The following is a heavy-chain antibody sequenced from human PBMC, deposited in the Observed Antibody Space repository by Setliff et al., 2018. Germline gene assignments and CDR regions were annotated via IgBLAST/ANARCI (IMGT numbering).Heavy chain of an antibody. CDR1: GYSFTTYW. Sequence: PGESLKISCEGSGYSFTTYWIAWVRQMPGKGLEWMGIIYPGDSDTRYSPSFQGQVTISTDKSLSTAYLQWSSLKASDTAIYYCARRGYCSGGGCHSASFDYWGQGTLVTVSS. V-gene: IGHV5-51*01. J-gene: IGHJ4*02. CDR3: ARRGYCSGGGCHSASFDY. CDR2: IYPGDSDT. D-gene: IGHD2-15*01.